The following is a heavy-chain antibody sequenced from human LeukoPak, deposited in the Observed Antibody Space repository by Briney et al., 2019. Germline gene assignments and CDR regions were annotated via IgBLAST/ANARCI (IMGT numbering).Heavy chain of an antibody. CDR3: ARFIVAAGKNYFDY. CDR2: TSSGTSYT. CDR1: GFTFSDHY. J-gene: IGHJ4*02. Sequence: GGSLRLSCAASGFTFSDHYMSWIRQAPGKGLEWVSYTSSGTSYTNYADSVKGRFTISRDNAENSLYLQMNSLRAVDTAVYYCARFIVAAGKNYFDYWGQGTLVTVSS. V-gene: IGHV3-11*06. D-gene: IGHD6-13*01.